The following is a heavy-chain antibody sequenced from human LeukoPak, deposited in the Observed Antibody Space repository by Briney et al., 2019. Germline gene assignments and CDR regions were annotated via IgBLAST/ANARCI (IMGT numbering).Heavy chain of an antibody. CDR1: GFILCLYP. J-gene: IGHJ4*02. CDR3: AKATWNDVSSFDY. D-gene: IGHD1-1*01. CDR2: ISASGGPT. Sequence: GGSLTLSCAASGFILCLYPMSWVRQAPGKGREWVSIISASGGPTYYAGSVKGRFTFSRDNTKNTLYLQMNSLRAEDTAVYYCAKATWNDVSSFDYWGQGTLVSVSS. V-gene: IGHV3-23*01.